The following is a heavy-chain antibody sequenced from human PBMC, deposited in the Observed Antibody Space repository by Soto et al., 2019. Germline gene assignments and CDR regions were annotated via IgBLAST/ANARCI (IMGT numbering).Heavy chain of an antibody. CDR2: IRSKANSYAT. CDR3: TRPYCCGGGSYYSRYYYYGMDV. Sequence: GGSLRLSCAASGFTLSASAMHWVRQASGKGLGWVGRIRSKANSYATAYAALVKGRFTISRDDSQNTAYLHMNSLKTEDTAVYYCTRPYCCGGGSYYSRYYYYGMDVWGQGTTVTVSS. V-gene: IGHV3-73*01. CDR1: GFTLSASA. D-gene: IGHD3-10*01. J-gene: IGHJ6*02.